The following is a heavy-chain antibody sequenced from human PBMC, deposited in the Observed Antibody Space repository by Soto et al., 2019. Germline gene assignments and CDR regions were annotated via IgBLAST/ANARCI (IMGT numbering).Heavy chain of an antibody. V-gene: IGHV4-39*01. CDR3: ARLYGSGSYYGSYYYYGMDV. J-gene: IGHJ6*02. Sequence: PSETLSLTCTVSGGSISSSSYYWGWIRQPPGKGLEWIGSIYYSGSTYYNPSLKSRVTISVDTSKNQFSLKLSSVTAADTAVYYCARLYGSGSYYGSYYYYGMDVWGQGTTVTVSS. D-gene: IGHD3-10*01. CDR2: IYYSGST. CDR1: GGSISSSSYY.